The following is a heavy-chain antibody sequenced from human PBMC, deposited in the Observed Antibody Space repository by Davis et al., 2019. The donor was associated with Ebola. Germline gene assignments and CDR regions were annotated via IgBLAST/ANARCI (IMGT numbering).Heavy chain of an antibody. V-gene: IGHV4-38-2*02. CDR1: DYSISSGYY. CDR2: IYHSGST. CDR3: ARGGVAAAGSLMYYYYGMDV. Sequence: SETLSLTCTVSDYSISSGYYWGWIRQPPGKGLGWIGTIYHSGSTYYNPSLKSRVTISVDTSKNQFSLKLSSVTAADTAVYYCARGGVAAAGSLMYYYYGMDVWGKGTTVTVSS. J-gene: IGHJ6*04. D-gene: IGHD6-13*01.